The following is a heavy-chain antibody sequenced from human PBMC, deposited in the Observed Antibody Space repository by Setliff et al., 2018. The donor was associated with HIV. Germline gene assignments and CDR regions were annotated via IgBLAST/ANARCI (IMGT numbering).Heavy chain of an antibody. CDR1: GFSLSTSGVC. J-gene: IGHJ6*03. Sequence: SGPTLVNPTQTLTLTCTFSGFSLSTSGVCVGWIRQPPGKALEWLALIYWDDDKRYSPSLKSRLTITKDTSKNQVVLTMTNMDPVDTAAYYCAHILQDPPSHFYYYFYMDVWGKGTTVTVSS. D-gene: IGHD3-3*02. V-gene: IGHV2-5*02. CDR3: AHILQDPPSHFYYYFYMDV. CDR2: IYWDDDK.